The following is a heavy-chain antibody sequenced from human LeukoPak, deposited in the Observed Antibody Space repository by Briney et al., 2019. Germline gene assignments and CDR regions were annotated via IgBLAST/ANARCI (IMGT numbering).Heavy chain of an antibody. Sequence: PGGSLRLSCAASGFTFSSYWMHWVRQAPGKGLVWVSRISDDGSSTTNANSVKGRFTISRDNAKNTVYLQMNSLGVEDTAVYYCARDCGASGCDYWGQGTTVTVSS. CDR3: ARDCGASGCDY. CDR2: ISDDGSST. D-gene: IGHD5-12*01. CDR1: GFTFSSYW. J-gene: IGHJ4*03. V-gene: IGHV3-74*01.